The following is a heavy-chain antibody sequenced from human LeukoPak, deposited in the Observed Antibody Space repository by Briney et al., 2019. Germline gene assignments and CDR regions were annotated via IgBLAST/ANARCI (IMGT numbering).Heavy chain of an antibody. CDR2: ISGSGGST. D-gene: IGHD6-13*01. V-gene: IGHV3-23*01. J-gene: IGHJ4*02. Sequence: ETGGSLRLSCAASGFTFSSYAMSWVRQAPGKGLEWVSAISGSGGSTYYADSVKGRFTISRDNSKNTLYLQMNSLRAEDTAVYYCAKPRGKAAAGPSPFDYWGQGTLVTVSS. CDR1: GFTFSSYA. CDR3: AKPRGKAAAGPSPFDY.